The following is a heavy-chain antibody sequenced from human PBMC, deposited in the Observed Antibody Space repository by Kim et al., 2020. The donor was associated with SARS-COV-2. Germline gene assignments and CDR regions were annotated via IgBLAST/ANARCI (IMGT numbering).Heavy chain of an antibody. Sequence: HHNPSLTSRVTISVDTSKTQFSLKLSSVTAADTALYYCARVSLSGSADYWGQGTLVTVSS. D-gene: IGHD3-9*01. J-gene: IGHJ4*02. CDR3: ARVSLSGSADY. V-gene: IGHV4-59*01.